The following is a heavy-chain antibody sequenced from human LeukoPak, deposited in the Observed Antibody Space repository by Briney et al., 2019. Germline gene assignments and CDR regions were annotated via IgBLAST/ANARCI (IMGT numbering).Heavy chain of an antibody. CDR2: FSGPGERT. J-gene: IGHJ4*02. V-gene: IGHV3-23*01. D-gene: IGHD2-21*02. CDR3: AKALEVTAIFDY. Sequence: GGSLRLSCAASGLPFSNSAMSWVRQAPGRGLEWVSSFSGPGERTYYADSVRGRFTISRDNSKNTLYLQMNSLRAEDTAVYYCAKALEVTAIFDYWGQGTLVTVSS. CDR1: GLPFSNSA.